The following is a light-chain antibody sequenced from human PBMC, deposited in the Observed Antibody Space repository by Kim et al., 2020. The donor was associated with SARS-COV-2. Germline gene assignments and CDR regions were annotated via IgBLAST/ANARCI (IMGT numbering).Light chain of an antibody. CDR3: QQYKSYPWT. J-gene: IGKJ1*01. V-gene: IGKV1-5*03. CDR2: KAS. CDR1: RNIATC. Sequence: SASIGDRVTSTCRASRNIATCVAWYQQKPGEAPRLLIYKASNLKSGVPSRFSGSGSGTEFTLTTDSLQADDLATYYCQQYKSYPWTFGQGTKLEIK.